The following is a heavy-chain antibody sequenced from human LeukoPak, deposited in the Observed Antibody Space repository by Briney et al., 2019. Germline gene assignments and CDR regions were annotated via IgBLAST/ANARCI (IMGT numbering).Heavy chain of an antibody. D-gene: IGHD2-21*01. J-gene: IGHJ5*02. V-gene: IGHV1-2*02. CDR3: ARDPCGEDWFLP. Sequence: GASVKVSCKASGYTFTGYYMHWVRQAPGQGLEWMGWINPNSGGTKYAQKFQDRVTTTRDTSISTAYMELSRLRSEDTAVYYCARDPCGEDWFLPWGQRTLVTVSS. CDR1: GYTFTGYY. CDR2: INPNSGGT.